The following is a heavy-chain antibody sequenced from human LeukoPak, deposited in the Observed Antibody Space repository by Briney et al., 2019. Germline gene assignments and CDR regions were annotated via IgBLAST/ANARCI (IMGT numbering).Heavy chain of an antibody. CDR1: GFTFSSYA. V-gene: IGHV3-23*01. CDR2: ISGSGDST. D-gene: IGHD6-13*01. Sequence: GGSLRLSCAASGFTFSSYAMSWVRQAPGKGLEWVPAISGSGDSTYYADSVKGRFTISRDNSKNTLYLQMNSLRAEDTAVYHCARAYSSSWYDYWGQGTLVTVSS. CDR3: ARAYSSSWYDY. J-gene: IGHJ4*02.